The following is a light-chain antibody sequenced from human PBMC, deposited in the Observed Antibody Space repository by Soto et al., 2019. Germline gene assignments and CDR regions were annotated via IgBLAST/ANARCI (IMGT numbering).Light chain of an antibody. CDR2: DAS. J-gene: IGKJ4*01. Sequence: EFVLTQSPDTLSLSPGERATLSCRASQSVSSYLAWYQQKPGQAPRLLIYDASNRATGIPVRFSGSGSGTDFSLTISSLEPEDFAVYYCQQRNFWPLTFGGGTKVDIK. V-gene: IGKV3-11*01. CDR1: QSVSSY. CDR3: QQRNFWPLT.